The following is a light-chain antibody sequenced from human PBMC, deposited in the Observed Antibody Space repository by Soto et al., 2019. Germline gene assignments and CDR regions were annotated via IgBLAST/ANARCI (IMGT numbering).Light chain of an antibody. J-gene: IGKJ1*01. CDR2: GAS. CDR3: QQYGSSPGK. CDR1: QSVRKY. V-gene: IGKV3-20*01. Sequence: EVVLTQSPATLSLSPGEGVTLSCRASQSVRKYLAWYQQKPGQAPRLLIYGASSRATGIPDRFSGSGSGTDFTLTISRLEPEDFAVYYCQQYGSSPGKFGQGTKVDI.